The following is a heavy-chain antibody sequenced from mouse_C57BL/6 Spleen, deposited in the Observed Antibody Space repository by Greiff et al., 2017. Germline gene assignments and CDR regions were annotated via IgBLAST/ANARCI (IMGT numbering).Heavy chain of an antibody. Sequence: QVQLQQPGAELVKPGASVKLSCKASGYTFTSYWMQWVKQRPGQGLEWIGEIDPSDSYTNYNQKFKGKATLTVDTSSSTAYMQLSSLTSEDSAVYYCARGGYSNYDYSDYWGQGTTLTVSS. CDR3: ARGGYSNYDYSDY. D-gene: IGHD2-5*01. J-gene: IGHJ2*01. CDR2: IDPSDSYT. V-gene: IGHV1-50*01. CDR1: GYTFTSYW.